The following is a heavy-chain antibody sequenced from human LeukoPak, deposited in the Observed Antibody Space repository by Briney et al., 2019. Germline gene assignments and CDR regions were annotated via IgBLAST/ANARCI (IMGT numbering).Heavy chain of an antibody. D-gene: IGHD6-13*01. CDR2: IKQDGSEK. CDR3: AKVLYSSSWDVFDY. CDR1: GFTFSSYW. Sequence: GGSLRLSCAASGFTFSSYWMSWVRQAPGKGLEWVANIKQDGSEKYYVDSVRGRFTISRDNAKNSLYLQMNSLRAEDTAVYYCAKVLYSSSWDVFDYWGQGTLVTVSS. J-gene: IGHJ4*02. V-gene: IGHV3-7*01.